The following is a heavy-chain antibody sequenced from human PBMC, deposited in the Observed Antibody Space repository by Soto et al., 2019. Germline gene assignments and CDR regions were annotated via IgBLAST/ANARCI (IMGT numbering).Heavy chain of an antibody. CDR1: GFTFSSYE. V-gene: IGHV3-48*03. CDR2: ISSSGSTI. J-gene: IGHJ4*02. Sequence: PGGSLRLSCASSGFTFSSYEMNWVRQAPGKGLEWVSYISSSGSTIYYADSVKGRFTISRDNAKNSLYLQMNSLRAEDTAVYYCARDPYGARYCGRGTLVTLPS. D-gene: IGHD3-10*01. CDR3: ARDPYGARY.